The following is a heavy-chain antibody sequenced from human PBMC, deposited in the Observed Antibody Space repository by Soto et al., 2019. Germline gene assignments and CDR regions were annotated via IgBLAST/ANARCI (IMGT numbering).Heavy chain of an antibody. CDR2: INPNSGGT. V-gene: IGHV1-2*02. CDR3: TREPEEMATTGAFDI. Sequence: QVQLVQSGAEVKKPGASVKVSCKASGYTFTGYYMHWVRQAPGQGLEWMGWINPNSGGTNYAQKLQGRITMTRDTSISNAYKELSRLRSDDTAVYYCTREPEEMATTGAFDIWGQGTMVTVSS. CDR1: GYTFTGYY. D-gene: IGHD5-12*01. J-gene: IGHJ3*02.